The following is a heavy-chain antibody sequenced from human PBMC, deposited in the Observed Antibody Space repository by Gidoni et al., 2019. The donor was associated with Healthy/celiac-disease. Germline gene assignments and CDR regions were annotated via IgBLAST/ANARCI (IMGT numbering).Heavy chain of an antibody. J-gene: IGHJ4*02. D-gene: IGHD6-19*01. V-gene: IGHV4-39*01. Sequence: GLEWIGSIYYSGSTYYNPSLKSRVTISVDTSKNQFSLKLSSVTAADTAVYYCASPAIAVAGTTGFDYWGQGTLVTVSS. CDR2: IYYSGST. CDR3: ASPAIAVAGTTGFDY.